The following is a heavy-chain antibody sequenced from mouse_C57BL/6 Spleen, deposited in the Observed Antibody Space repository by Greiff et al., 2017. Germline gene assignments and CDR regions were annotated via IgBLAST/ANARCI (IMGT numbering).Heavy chain of an antibody. J-gene: IGHJ3*01. CDR1: GYAFSSSW. CDR2: IYPGDGDT. CDR3: AREDYYGSTDAFAY. D-gene: IGHD1-1*01. V-gene: IGHV1-82*01. Sequence: VQLQQSGPELVKPGASVKISCKASGYAFSSSWMNWVKQRPGKGLEWIGRIYPGDGDTNSNGKFKGKVTLTADKSSSTAYMQRSSLTPEDSAVYFCAREDYYGSTDAFAYWGQGTLVTVSA.